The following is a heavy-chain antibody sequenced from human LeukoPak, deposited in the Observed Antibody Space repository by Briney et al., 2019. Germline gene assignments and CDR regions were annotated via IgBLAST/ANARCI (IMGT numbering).Heavy chain of an antibody. Sequence: ASVKVSCKASGYTFIGYYMHWVRQAPGQGLAWMGWINPNSGGTNYAQKFQGRVTMTRDTSISTAYMELSRLRSDDTAVYYCARMYGSGSYTVDYWGQGTLVTVSS. D-gene: IGHD3-10*01. J-gene: IGHJ4*02. V-gene: IGHV1-2*02. CDR3: ARMYGSGSYTVDY. CDR1: GYTFIGYY. CDR2: INPNSGGT.